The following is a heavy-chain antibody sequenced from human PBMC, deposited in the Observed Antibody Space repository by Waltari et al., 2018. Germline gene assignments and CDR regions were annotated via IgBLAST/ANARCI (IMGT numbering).Heavy chain of an antibody. J-gene: IGHJ3*02. CDR1: GFTFSSYA. Sequence: QVQLVESGGGVVQPGRSLRPSCAASGFTFSSYAMHWVRQAPGKGLEWVAVISYDGSNKYYADSVKGRFTISRDNSKNTLYLQMNSLRAEDTAVYYCARERPSILWWLDAFDIWGQGTMVTVSS. CDR3: ARERPSILWWLDAFDI. V-gene: IGHV3-30-3*01. D-gene: IGHD2-21*01. CDR2: ISYDGSNK.